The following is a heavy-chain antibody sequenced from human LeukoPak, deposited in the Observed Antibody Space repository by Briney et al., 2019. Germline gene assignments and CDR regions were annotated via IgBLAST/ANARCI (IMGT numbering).Heavy chain of an antibody. CDR3: ARLLRSGYSYGFLDY. CDR1: GASISSYY. Sequence: SETLSLTCTVSGASISSYYWSWIRQPPGKGLEWIGYIYYSGSTNYNPSLKSQGTISVDTSKNQFSLKLNSVTAADTAVYFCARLLRSGYSYGFLDYWGQGTLVTVSS. CDR2: IYYSGST. J-gene: IGHJ4*02. V-gene: IGHV4-59*01. D-gene: IGHD5-18*01.